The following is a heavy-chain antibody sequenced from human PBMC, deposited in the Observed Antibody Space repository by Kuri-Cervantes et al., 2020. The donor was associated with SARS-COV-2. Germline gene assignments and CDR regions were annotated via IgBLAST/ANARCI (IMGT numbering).Heavy chain of an antibody. V-gene: IGHV3-7*03. CDR2: VKQDGSET. D-gene: IGHD5-18*01. Sequence: GESLKISCAASGFTVNYYWMTWVRQAPGGGLEWVANVKQDGSETYYVESVKGRFTISRDNAKNSLYLQMNSLRADDTAVYYCVRLGAAYVDTLAVMRAVHYFDSWGQGTLVTVSS. CDR1: GFTVNYYW. CDR3: VRLGAAYVDTLAVMRAVHYFDS. J-gene: IGHJ4*02.